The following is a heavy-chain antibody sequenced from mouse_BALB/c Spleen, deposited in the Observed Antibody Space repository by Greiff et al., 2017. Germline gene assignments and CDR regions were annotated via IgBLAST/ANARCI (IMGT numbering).Heavy chain of an antibody. Sequence: EVKLMESGPGLVKPSQSLSLTCSVTGYSITSGYYWNWIRQFPGNKLEWMGYISYDGSNNYNPSLKNRISITRDTSKNQFFLKLNSVTTEDTATYYCAFYGNYVYYAMDYWGQGTSVTVSS. D-gene: IGHD2-1*01. CDR3: AFYGNYVYYAMDY. CDR2: ISYDGSN. CDR1: GYSITSGYY. V-gene: IGHV3-6*02. J-gene: IGHJ4*01.